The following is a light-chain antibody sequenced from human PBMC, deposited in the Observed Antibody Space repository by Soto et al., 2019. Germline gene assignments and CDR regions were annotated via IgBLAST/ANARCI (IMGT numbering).Light chain of an antibody. J-gene: IGLJ2*01. CDR3: CSYAGSSTPVV. CDR2: EGS. V-gene: IGLV2-23*01. CDR1: SSDVGSYNL. Sequence: QSALTQPASVSGSPGQSITISCTGNSSDVGSYNLVSWYQQHPGKAPKLMIYEGSKRPSGVSNRFSGSKSGNTASLTISGLQDEDDADYYCCSYAGSSTPVVFGGGTKLTVL.